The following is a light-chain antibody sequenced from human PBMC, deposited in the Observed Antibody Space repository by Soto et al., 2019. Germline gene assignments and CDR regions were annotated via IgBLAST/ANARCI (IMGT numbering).Light chain of an antibody. CDR3: SSYTSSSTQV. CDR2: EVS. V-gene: IGLV2-14*01. J-gene: IGLJ1*01. CDR1: SSDVGGYNY. Sequence: QSVLTQPASVSGSLGQSITISCTGTSSDVGGYNYVSWYQQHPDKAPKLMIYEVSNRPSGVSNRFSGSKSGNTASLTISGLQAEDEADYYCSSYTSSSTQVFGTGTKVTVL.